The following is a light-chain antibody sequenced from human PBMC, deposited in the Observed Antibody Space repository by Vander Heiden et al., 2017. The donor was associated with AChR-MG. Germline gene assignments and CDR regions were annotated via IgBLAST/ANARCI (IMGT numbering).Light chain of an antibody. Sequence: QSALTQPASVSASPGQSITISCTGPSSDVGSYNLVSWYQQHPGKAPKLMIYEVSKRPSGVSNRFSGSKSGNTASLTISGLQAEDEADYYCCSYAGSSTWLFGGGTKLTVL. CDR1: SSDVGSYNL. J-gene: IGLJ3*02. CDR2: EVS. CDR3: CSYAGSSTWL. V-gene: IGLV2-23*02.